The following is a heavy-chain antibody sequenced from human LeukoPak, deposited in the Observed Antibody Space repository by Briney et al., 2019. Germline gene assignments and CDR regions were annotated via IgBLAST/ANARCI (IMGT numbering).Heavy chain of an antibody. Sequence: GGSLRLSCAASGFTFSSYEMNWVRQAPGKGLEWVSYISSSGSTIYYADSVKGRFTISRDNAKNSLYLQMNSLRAEDTAVYYCARRRRLLYWFDPWGQGTLVTVSS. CDR3: ARRRRLLYWFDP. J-gene: IGHJ5*02. CDR1: GFTFSSYE. V-gene: IGHV3-48*03. CDR2: ISSSGSTI. D-gene: IGHD6-25*01.